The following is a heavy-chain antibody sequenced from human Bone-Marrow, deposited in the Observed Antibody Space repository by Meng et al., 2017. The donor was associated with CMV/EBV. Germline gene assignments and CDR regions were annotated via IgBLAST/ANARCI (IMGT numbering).Heavy chain of an antibody. J-gene: IGHJ5*02. Sequence: GESLKISCAASGFTFSSYAMSWVRQAPGKGLEWVSSISSSSSYIYYADSVKGRFTISRDNAKNSLYLQMNSLRAEDTAVYYCARDRAWQQLVPKWFDPWGQGTLVTVSS. V-gene: IGHV3-21*01. CDR2: ISSSSSYI. CDR3: ARDRAWQQLVPKWFDP. D-gene: IGHD6-13*01. CDR1: GFTFSSYA.